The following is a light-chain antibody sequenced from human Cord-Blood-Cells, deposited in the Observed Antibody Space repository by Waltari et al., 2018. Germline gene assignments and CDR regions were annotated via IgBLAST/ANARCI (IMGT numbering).Light chain of an antibody. Sequence: EIVLTQSPGTLSLSPGERATLSCRGSQSVSSSYLAWYQQKPGQAPRLLIYGASSRATGIQDRFSVSGSGTDFTLTISRLEPEDFAVYYCQQYGSSLLTFGGGTKVEIK. CDR3: QQYGSSLLT. CDR2: GAS. J-gene: IGKJ4*01. V-gene: IGKV3-20*01. CDR1: QSVSSSY.